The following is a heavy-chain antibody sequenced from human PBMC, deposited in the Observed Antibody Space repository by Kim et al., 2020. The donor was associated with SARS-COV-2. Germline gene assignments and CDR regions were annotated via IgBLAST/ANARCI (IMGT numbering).Heavy chain of an antibody. V-gene: IGHV5-51*01. Sequence: GESLKISCKGSGYSFTSYWIGWVRQMPGKGLEWMGIIYPGDSDTRYSPSFQGQVTISADKSISTAYLQWSSLKASDTAMYYCARLKIGWLVPVNAFDIWGQGTMVTVSS. CDR1: GYSFTSYW. CDR3: ARLKIGWLVPVNAFDI. CDR2: IYPGDSDT. J-gene: IGHJ3*02. D-gene: IGHD6-19*01.